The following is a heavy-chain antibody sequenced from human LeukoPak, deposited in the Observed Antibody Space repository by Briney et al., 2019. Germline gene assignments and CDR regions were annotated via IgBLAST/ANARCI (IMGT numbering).Heavy chain of an antibody. Sequence: ASVKVSCKASGYTFTSYDINWVRQATGQGLEWMGWISAYNGNTHYAQKLQGRVTMTTDTSTSTAYMELRSLRSDDTAVYYCARHRLHRIYYDSTGYYHDACDIWGQGTMVTVSS. V-gene: IGHV1-18*01. CDR2: ISAYNGNT. D-gene: IGHD3-22*01. CDR1: GYTFTSYD. J-gene: IGHJ3*02. CDR3: ARHRLHRIYYDSTGYYHDACDI.